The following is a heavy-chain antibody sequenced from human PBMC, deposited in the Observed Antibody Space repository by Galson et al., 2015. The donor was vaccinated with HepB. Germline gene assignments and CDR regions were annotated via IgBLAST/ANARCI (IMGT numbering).Heavy chain of an antibody. J-gene: IGHJ4*02. D-gene: IGHD1-1*01. CDR3: ARRPTGWHWNPGGGFDF. CDR1: GFIFSNYE. Sequence: SLRLSCAASGFIFSNYEMNWVRQAPGKGLEWLSNISANANTIYYADSVKGRFSISRDNSKNSLYLQMNSLRAEDTAVYYCARRPTGWHWNPGGGFDFWGQGTLVTVSS. V-gene: IGHV3-48*03. CDR2: ISANANTI.